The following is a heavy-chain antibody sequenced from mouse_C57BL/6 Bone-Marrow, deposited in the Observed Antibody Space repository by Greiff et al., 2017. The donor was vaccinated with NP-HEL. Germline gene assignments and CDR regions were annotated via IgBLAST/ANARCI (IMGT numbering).Heavy chain of an antibody. D-gene: IGHD2-1*01. Sequence: QVQLQEPRNELVGPGAPLHMSCKASGYTYDRYWVPWVKPRPAPGLAWHGDRSPGSGSTHYTEKFKSKATLTVDTSSSTAYMKLSSLTSEDSAVYYCARGDYGNFYAMDYWRQGTSVTVSS. CDR2: RSPGSGST. V-gene: IGHV1-55*01. J-gene: IGHJ4*01. CDR3: ARGDYGNFYAMDY. CDR1: GYTYDRYW.